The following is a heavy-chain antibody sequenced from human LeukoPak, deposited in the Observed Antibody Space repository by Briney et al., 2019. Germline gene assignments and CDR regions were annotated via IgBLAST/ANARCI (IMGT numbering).Heavy chain of an antibody. V-gene: IGHV4-34*04. J-gene: IGHJ4*02. Sequence: SADLSLTCAFNGGSFRLYYWGSIRPRPGTGLEWIGEINQSGSTNNDPSINSRPTISVDTTKTQVSLKRSSVTAADTAVYYCARTISYWSLRYFDWFDYWGQGTLVTVSS. CDR3: ARTISYWSLRYFDWFDY. CDR1: GGSFRLYY. D-gene: IGHD3-9*01. CDR2: INQSGST.